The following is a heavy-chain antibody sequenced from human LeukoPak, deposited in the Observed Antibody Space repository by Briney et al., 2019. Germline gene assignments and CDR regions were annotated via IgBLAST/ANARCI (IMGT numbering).Heavy chain of an antibody. CDR1: GYTFTSYY. Sequence: ASVKVSCKASGYTFTSYYMHWVRQAPGQGLEWMGIINPSGGSTSYAQKFQGRLTMTRDTSTSTVYMELSSLRSEDTAVYYCATSPYSSGWYSWWGQGTLVTVSS. V-gene: IGHV1-46*01. CDR2: INPSGGST. J-gene: IGHJ4*02. D-gene: IGHD6-19*01. CDR3: ATSPYSSGWYSW.